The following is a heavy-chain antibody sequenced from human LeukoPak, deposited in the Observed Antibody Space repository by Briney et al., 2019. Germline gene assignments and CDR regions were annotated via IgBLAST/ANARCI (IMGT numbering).Heavy chain of an antibody. D-gene: IGHD3-3*01. CDR2: IWYDGSNI. V-gene: IGHV3-33*01. CDR1: GFTLGSYG. Sequence: PGRSLRLSCAASGFTLGSYGMHWVRQAPGKGPEWVAVIWYDGSNIYYADSVKGRFTISRDNSKNTLFLQMNSLRAEDTAVYYCARGYDKPDYWGQGTLVTVSS. J-gene: IGHJ4*01. CDR3: ARGYDKPDY.